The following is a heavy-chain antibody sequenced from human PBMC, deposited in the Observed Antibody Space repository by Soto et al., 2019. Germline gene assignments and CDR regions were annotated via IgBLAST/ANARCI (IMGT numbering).Heavy chain of an antibody. J-gene: IGHJ6*02. CDR2: IYPGDSDA. CDR3: ALPQGGWYPNRPYYYYYYGMDV. V-gene: IGHV5-51*01. D-gene: IGHD6-19*01. CDR1: GYSFTSYW. Sequence: PGESLKISCKGSGYSFTSYWIGWVRQMPGKGLEWMGIIYPGDSDARYGPSFQGQVTISADKSISTAYLQWSSLKASDTAMYYCALPQGGWYPNRPYYYYYYGMDVWGQGTTVTVSS.